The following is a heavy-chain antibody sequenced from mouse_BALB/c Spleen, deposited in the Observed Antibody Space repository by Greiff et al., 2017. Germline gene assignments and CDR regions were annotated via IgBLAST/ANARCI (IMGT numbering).Heavy chain of an antibody. J-gene: IGHJ3*01. D-gene: IGHD2-4*01. V-gene: IGHV1-54*01. CDR2: INPGSGGT. Sequence: QVQLKQSGAELVRPGTSVKVSCKASGYAFTNYLIEWVKQRPGQGLEWIGVINPGSGGTNYNEKFKGKATLTADKSSSTAYMQLSSLTSDDSAVYFCAGYDYEAWFADWGQGTLVTVSA. CDR1: GYAFTNYL. CDR3: AGYDYEAWFAD.